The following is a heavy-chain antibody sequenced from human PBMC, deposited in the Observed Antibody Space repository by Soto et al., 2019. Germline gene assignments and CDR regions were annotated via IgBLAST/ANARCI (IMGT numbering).Heavy chain of an antibody. CDR3: ARVSRQYSPGLYYYYGMDV. CDR1: GYTFTSYG. J-gene: IGHJ6*02. V-gene: IGHV1-18*04. CDR2: ISAYNGNT. Sequence: QVQLVQSGAEVKKPGASVKVSCKASGYTFTSYGISWVRQAPGQGREWMGWISAYNGNTNYAQKLQGRVTMTTDTSTSTAYMELRSPRSDDTAVYYCARVSRQYSPGLYYYYGMDVWGQGTAVTVSS. D-gene: IGHD5-18*01.